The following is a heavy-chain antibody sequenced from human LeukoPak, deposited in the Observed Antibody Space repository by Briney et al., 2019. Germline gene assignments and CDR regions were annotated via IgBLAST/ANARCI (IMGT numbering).Heavy chain of an antibody. V-gene: IGHV4-59*01. CDR1: GGSISSYY. Sequence: SETLSLTCTVSGGSISSYYWSWIRQPPGKGLEWIRYIYYSGSTNYNPSLKSRVTTSVDTSKNQFSLKLSSVTAADTAVYYCARDSGGLGRGSYYFDYWGQGTLVTVSS. CDR3: ARDSGGLGRGSYYFDY. CDR2: IYYSGST. J-gene: IGHJ4*02. D-gene: IGHD3-10*01.